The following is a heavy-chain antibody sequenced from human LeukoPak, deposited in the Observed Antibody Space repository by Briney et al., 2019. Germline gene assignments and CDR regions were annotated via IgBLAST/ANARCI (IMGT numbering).Heavy chain of an antibody. CDR3: AKDGGPDYGGNDFDY. Sequence: GGSLRLSCAASGFTFSSYEMNWVRQAPGKGLEWVSYISSSGSTIYYADSVKGRFTISRDNSKNTLYLQMNSLRAEDTAVYYCAKDGGPDYGGNDFDYWGQGTLVTVSS. V-gene: IGHV3-48*03. CDR2: ISSSGSTI. D-gene: IGHD4-23*01. J-gene: IGHJ4*02. CDR1: GFTFSSYE.